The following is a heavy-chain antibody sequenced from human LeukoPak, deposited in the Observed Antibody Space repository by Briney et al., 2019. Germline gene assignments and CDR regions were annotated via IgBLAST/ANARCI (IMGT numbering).Heavy chain of an antibody. V-gene: IGHV4-34*01. CDR2: INHSGST. D-gene: IGHD3-10*01. CDR1: VGFFIGYY. Sequence: SETLSLTCAVCVGFFIGYYCSWMRQPPGKGLDWIGEINHSGSTNHNPSLKSRVTISVATSKTQFSLKLSSVTAADTALYYCARGFRYYGSGSYLYWGQGTLVTVSS. CDR3: ARGFRYYGSGSYLY. J-gene: IGHJ4*02.